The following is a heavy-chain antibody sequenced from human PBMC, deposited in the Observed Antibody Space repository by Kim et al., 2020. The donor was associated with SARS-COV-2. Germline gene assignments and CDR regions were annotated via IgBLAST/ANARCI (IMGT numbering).Heavy chain of an antibody. D-gene: IGHD6-19*01. CDR1: GFTITKYA. Sequence: GGSLRLSCAASGFTITKYAMTWVRQAPGKGLDWVSVLIACSGNAFYAGSGQGRFSISRENSKNTLHLQMNSLRVEDTAVYYCAKIERGYGSGWVGGGMDVWGQGTTVTVSS. CDR2: LIACSGNA. J-gene: IGHJ6*02. V-gene: IGHV3-23*01. CDR3: AKIERGYGSGWVGGGMDV.